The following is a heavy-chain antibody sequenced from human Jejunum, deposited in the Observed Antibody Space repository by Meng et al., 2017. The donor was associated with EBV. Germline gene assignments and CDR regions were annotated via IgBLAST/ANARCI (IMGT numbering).Heavy chain of an antibody. CDR1: GYTFSRYA. CDR3: ASDISTATFGY. V-gene: IGHV7-4-1*02. CDR2: INTRTGNP. Sequence: QVQLVQSGSDLKKPGASVKVSCKASGYTFSRYAMNWVRQAPGQGLEWMGWINTRTGNPAYAQGFTGRFVFSLDTSVSTAYLQISSLKAEDTAVYYCASDISTATFGYWGQGPLVTVAS. J-gene: IGHJ4*02. D-gene: IGHD2-21*02.